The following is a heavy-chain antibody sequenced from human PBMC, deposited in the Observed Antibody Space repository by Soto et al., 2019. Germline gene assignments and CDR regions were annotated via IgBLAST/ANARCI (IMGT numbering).Heavy chain of an antibody. J-gene: IGHJ4*02. CDR2: INAGNGNT. CDR1: GYTFTSYA. CDR3: ARSIVVVTALDY. Sequence: SVKVSCKASGYTFTSYAMHWVRQAPGQRLEWMGWINAGNGNTKYSQKFQGRVTITRDTSASTAYMERSSLRSEDTAVYYCARSIVVVTALDYWGQGTLVTVSS. D-gene: IGHD2-21*02. V-gene: IGHV1-3*01.